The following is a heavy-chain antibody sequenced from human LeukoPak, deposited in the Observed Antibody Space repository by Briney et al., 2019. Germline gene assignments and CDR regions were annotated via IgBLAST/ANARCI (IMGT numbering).Heavy chain of an antibody. Sequence: GGSLRLSCAASGFSITDYYMDWVRQAPGKGLEWVGRTRNTAYSYTTEYAASVRGRFTISRDDSKNLLSLQMNSLKSEDTAAYYCARDSGEMGLDYWGQGTLVAVSS. J-gene: IGHJ4*02. D-gene: IGHD3-10*01. CDR2: TRNTAYSYTT. CDR3: ARDSGEMGLDY. CDR1: GFSITDYY. V-gene: IGHV3-72*01.